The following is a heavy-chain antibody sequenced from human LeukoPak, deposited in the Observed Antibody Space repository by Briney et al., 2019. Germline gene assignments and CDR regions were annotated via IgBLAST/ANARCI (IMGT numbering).Heavy chain of an antibody. V-gene: IGHV4-39*01. Sequence: PSETLSLTCTVSGGSISSGGYYWSWIRQSPGKGLEWIGEIYHSGSTKYNPSLKSRVTMSVDTSKNQFSLKLSSVTAADTAVYYCARQGNTTSLFDCWGQGTLVTVSS. CDR2: IYHSGST. CDR1: GGSISSGGYY. D-gene: IGHD1-14*01. J-gene: IGHJ4*02. CDR3: ARQGNTTSLFDC.